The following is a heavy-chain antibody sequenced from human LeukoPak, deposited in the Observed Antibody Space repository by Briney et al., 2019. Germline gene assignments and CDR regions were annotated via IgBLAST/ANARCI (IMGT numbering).Heavy chain of an antibody. CDR2: IYYSGST. D-gene: IGHD1-26*01. Sequence: SQTLSLTCTVSGGSISSGGYYWSWIRQHPGKGLEWIGYIYYSGSTYYNPSLKSRVTISVDTSKNQFSLKLSSVTAADTAVYYCAREGSGSYSDWGQGTLVTVSS. J-gene: IGHJ4*02. CDR1: GGSISSGGYY. V-gene: IGHV4-31*03. CDR3: AREGSGSYSD.